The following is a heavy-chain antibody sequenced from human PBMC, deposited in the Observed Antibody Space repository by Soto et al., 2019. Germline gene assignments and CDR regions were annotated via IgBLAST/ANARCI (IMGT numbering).Heavy chain of an antibody. CDR2: IYYSGRT. J-gene: IGHJ4*02. CDR1: GGSISDFY. V-gene: IGHV4-59*01. Sequence: ETLSLPCTVSGGSISDFYWSWARQPPGKGLEWIGYIYYSGRTDYNPSLKGRVTISIDTSKNQFSLKLRSVTAADTAVYYCARVGGVAARTFDYWGQGTLVTVSS. CDR3: ARVGGVAARTFDY. D-gene: IGHD6-6*01.